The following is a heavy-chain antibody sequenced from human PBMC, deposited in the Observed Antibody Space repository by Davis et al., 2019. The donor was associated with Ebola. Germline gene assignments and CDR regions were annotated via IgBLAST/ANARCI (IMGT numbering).Heavy chain of an antibody. V-gene: IGHV4-34*01. J-gene: IGHJ5*02. CDR2: VSHAGVS. D-gene: IGHD1-1*01. Sequence: SETLSLTCAVYRGSFSDYFWSWIRQSPGKGLEWIGKVSHAGVSDYNPSLMSRVTISVDTSKNQFSLNMNPVTAADTAVYYCARTMKTSISESGLGYTYFDHWSQGILVTVSS. CDR3: ARTMKTSISESGLGYTYFDH. CDR1: RGSFSDYF.